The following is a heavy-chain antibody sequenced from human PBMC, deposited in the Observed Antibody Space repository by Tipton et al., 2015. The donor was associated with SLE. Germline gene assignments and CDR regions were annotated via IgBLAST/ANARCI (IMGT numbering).Heavy chain of an antibody. V-gene: IGHV3-23*01. Sequence: SLRLSCAASGFTFSSHAMTWVRQAPGKGLKWVSGISGYGGSTYYADSVKGRFTISRDNSKNTLYLQMNSLRAEDTAVYYCAKDPGIAVAGTEFDYWGQGTLVTVSS. J-gene: IGHJ4*02. D-gene: IGHD6-19*01. CDR2: ISGYGGST. CDR3: AKDPGIAVAGTEFDY. CDR1: GFTFSSHA.